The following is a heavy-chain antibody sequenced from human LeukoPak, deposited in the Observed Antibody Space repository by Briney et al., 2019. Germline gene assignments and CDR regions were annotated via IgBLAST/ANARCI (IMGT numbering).Heavy chain of an antibody. J-gene: IGHJ6*03. CDR1: GGTFSSYA. Sequence: SVKVSRKASGGTFSSYAICWVRQAHGQGLEWMGGIIPIFGTANYAQKFQGRVTITSDESTSTAYMDLSSLRSEDTAVYYCARTSEEVVAATLNHYYYYMDVWGKGTTVTISS. D-gene: IGHD2-15*01. CDR2: IIPIFGTA. CDR3: ARTSEEVVAATLNHYYYYMDV. V-gene: IGHV1-69*13.